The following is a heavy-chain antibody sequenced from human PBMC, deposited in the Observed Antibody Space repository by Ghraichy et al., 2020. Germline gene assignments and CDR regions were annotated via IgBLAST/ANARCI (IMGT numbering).Heavy chain of an antibody. Sequence: SVKVSCKASGYTFTGYYMHWVRQAPGQGLEWMGWINPNSGGTNYAQKFQGRVTMTRDTSISTAYMELSRLRSDDTAVYYCARGDILTRGDWFDPWGQGTLVTVSS. CDR3: ARGDILTRGDWFDP. J-gene: IGHJ5*02. CDR2: INPNSGGT. D-gene: IGHD3-9*01. V-gene: IGHV1-2*02. CDR1: GYTFTGYY.